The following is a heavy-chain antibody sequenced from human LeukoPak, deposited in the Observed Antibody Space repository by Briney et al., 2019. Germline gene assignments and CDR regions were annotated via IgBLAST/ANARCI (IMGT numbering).Heavy chain of an antibody. Sequence: TGGSLRLSCEASGFTFSSYNMNWVRHAPGKGLEWVSSISSGSRYIYYGDAVKGRFTISRDNAKNSLYLQMNSLRAEDTAVYYCARGESYEEVFDYWGQGTLVTVSS. CDR2: ISSGSRYI. J-gene: IGHJ4*02. D-gene: IGHD5-12*01. CDR3: ARGESYEEVFDY. CDR1: GFTFSSYN. V-gene: IGHV3-21*01.